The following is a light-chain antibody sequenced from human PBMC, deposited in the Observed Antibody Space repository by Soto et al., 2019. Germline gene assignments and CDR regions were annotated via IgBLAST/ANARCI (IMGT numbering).Light chain of an antibody. CDR2: DAS. CDR1: QSVSSY. J-gene: IGKJ5*01. V-gene: IGKV3-11*01. Sequence: EIVLTQSPATLSLSPGERATLSCRASQSVSSYLAWYQQKPGQAPRLLIYDASNGATGIPARCSGSGSGTDFTLTSSRLEPEDFAVYYCQQRSSWPLTFGQGTRLEIK. CDR3: QQRSSWPLT.